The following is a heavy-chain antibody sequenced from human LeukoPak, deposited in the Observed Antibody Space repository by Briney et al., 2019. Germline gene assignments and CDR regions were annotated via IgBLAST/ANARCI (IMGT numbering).Heavy chain of an antibody. Sequence: SETLSLTCTVSGGSISSPTYYWAWIRQPPGKGLEWIGYIYYSGSTNYNPSLKSRVTISVDTSKNQFSLKLSSVTATDTAVYYCARAPDYVGYFDYWGQGTLVTVSS. CDR2: IYYSGST. J-gene: IGHJ4*02. CDR1: GGSISSPTYY. V-gene: IGHV4-61*01. CDR3: ARAPDYVGYFDY. D-gene: IGHD4-17*01.